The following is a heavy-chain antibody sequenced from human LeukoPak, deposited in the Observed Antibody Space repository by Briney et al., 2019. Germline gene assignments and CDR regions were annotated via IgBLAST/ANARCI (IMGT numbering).Heavy chain of an antibody. CDR1: GFTFSSYG. D-gene: IGHD4-11*01. Sequence: HPGGSLRLSCAASGFTFSSYGMHWVRQAPGKGLEWVAVISYDGSNKYYADSVKGRFTISRDNSKNTLYLQMNSLRAEDTAVYYCAKVGASYSNTLYYFDYWGQGTLVTVSS. CDR3: AKVGASYSNTLYYFDY. V-gene: IGHV3-30*18. J-gene: IGHJ4*02. CDR2: ISYDGSNK.